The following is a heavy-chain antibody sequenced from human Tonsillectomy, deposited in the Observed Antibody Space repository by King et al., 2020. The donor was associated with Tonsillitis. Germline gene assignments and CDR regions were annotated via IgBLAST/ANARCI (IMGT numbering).Heavy chain of an antibody. CDR1: GGTFSSYA. V-gene: IGHV1-69*01. CDR3: ARWGLAYCGGDCYSDGFDI. Sequence: QLVQSGAEVKKPGSSVKVSCKASGGTFSSYAISWVRQAPGQGLEWMGGIIPIFGTANYAQKFQGRVTITADESTSTAYMELSSLRSEDTAVYYCARWGLAYCGGDCYSDGFDIWGQGTMVTVSS. CDR2: IIPIFGTA. J-gene: IGHJ3*02. D-gene: IGHD2-21*02.